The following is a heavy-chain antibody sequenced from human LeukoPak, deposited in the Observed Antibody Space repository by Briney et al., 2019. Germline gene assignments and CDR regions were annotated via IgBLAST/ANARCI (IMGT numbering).Heavy chain of an antibody. J-gene: IGHJ1*01. CDR1: GYSFSTYW. V-gene: IGHV5-51*01. CDR2: IYPGDADT. D-gene: IGHD6-19*01. CDR3: ARRGIAVAGTPAEYFQR. Sequence: GESLKISCSGSGYSFSTYWIGWVRQMPGKGLEWMGSIYPGDADTRYNPSFQGQVTISADKSFSTAYLQWSSLEASDTAMYYCARRGIAVAGTPAEYFQRWGQGTLVIVSS.